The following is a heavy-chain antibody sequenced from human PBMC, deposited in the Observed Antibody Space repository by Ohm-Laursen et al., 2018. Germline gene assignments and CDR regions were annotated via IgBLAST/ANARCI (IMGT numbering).Heavy chain of an antibody. Sequence: SLRLSCAASGFAFSAYNMYWVRQAPGKGLEWVSSISGDVNYIYYADSVKGRFTISRDNAKSSLYLQMHSLRGDDTAVYYCARDATAGGTLGWGQGTLVTVSP. J-gene: IGHJ4*02. CDR2: ISGDVNYI. D-gene: IGHD6-13*01. V-gene: IGHV3-21*01. CDR3: ARDATAGGTLG. CDR1: GFAFSAYN.